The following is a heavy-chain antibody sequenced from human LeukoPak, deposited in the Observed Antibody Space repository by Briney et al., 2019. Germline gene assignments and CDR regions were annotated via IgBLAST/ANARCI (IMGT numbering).Heavy chain of an antibody. CDR1: GFTFSTYA. CDR2: ISHGGDSA. Sequence: GGSMRLSCTASGFTFSTYAMTWVRQAPGKGLEWVSVISHGGDSAWYADSVKGRFTISRDNSKSTLFLQMNSLRADDTAIYYCAKGRSGWYEGLDYWGQGILVRVYS. CDR3: AKGRSGWYEGLDY. V-gene: IGHV3-23*01. J-gene: IGHJ4*02. D-gene: IGHD6-19*01.